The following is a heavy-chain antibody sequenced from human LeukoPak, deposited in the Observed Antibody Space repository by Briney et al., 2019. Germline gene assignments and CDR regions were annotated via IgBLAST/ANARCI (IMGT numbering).Heavy chain of an antibody. V-gene: IGHV5-51*01. J-gene: IGHJ4*02. CDR2: IYPGDSDT. CDR1: GYSFSSYW. Sequence: GESLQISCKGSGYSFSSYWIGWVRQMPGKGLEWMGIIYPGDSDTRYSPSFQGQVTISADKSITTAFLQWSSLKASDTAMYYCARYDNDCTSVSCNSRHFDYWGQGALVTVSS. D-gene: IGHD2-2*01. CDR3: ARYDNDCTSVSCNSRHFDY.